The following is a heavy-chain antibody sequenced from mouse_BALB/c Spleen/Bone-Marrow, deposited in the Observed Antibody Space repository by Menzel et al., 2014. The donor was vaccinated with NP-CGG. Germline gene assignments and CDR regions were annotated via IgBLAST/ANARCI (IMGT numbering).Heavy chain of an antibody. Sequence: VQLKESGAELVKPGASVKLSCTASGFNIKDTYMHWVKQRPEQGLEWIGRIDPANGNTKYDPKFQGKATITADTSSNTSYRPLCILTTKDTADYYCAAYYYGSDFGFAYWGQGTLVTVSA. V-gene: IGHV14-3*02. J-gene: IGHJ3*01. CDR3: AAYYYGSDFGFAY. CDR1: GFNIKDTY. CDR2: IDPANGNT. D-gene: IGHD1-1*01.